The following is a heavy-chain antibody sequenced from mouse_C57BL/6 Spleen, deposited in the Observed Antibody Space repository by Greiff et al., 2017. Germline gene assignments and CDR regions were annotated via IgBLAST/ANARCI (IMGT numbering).Heavy chain of an antibody. D-gene: IGHD2-3*01. CDR3: AREGRCDGYYLFAC. CDR2: INPSNGGT. J-gene: IGHJ3*01. CDR1: GYTFTDYY. Sequence: VQLQQSGPELVKPGASVKISCKASGYTFTDYYMNWVQQSPGKSLEWIGYINPSNGGTSYNQKFKGKATLTVDTSSSTAYMELRSLTSEDSAVYYCAREGRCDGYYLFACWGQGTLVTVSA. V-gene: IGHV1-26*01.